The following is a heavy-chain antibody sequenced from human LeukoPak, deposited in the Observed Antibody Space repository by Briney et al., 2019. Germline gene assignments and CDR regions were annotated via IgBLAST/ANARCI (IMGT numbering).Heavy chain of an antibody. CDR1: GGSISSTSYY. V-gene: IGHV4-39*01. D-gene: IGHD3-22*01. CDR2: IYYSGTN. Sequence: SETLSLTCTVSGGSISSTSYYWGWIRQPPGKGPELIGTIYYSGTNYYNPSLKSRVTISVDTSKNQFSLKLTSVTAADTAVYYCASEKYDYDSSGYSAAWFDPWGQGTLVTVSS. CDR3: ASEKYDYDSSGYSAAWFDP. J-gene: IGHJ5*02.